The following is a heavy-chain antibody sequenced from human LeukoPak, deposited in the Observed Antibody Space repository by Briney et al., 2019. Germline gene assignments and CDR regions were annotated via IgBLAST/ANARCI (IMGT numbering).Heavy chain of an antibody. CDR1: GYTFTGYD. Sequence: ASVKVSCKASGYTFTGYDINWVRQATGQGLEWMGWMNPNSGNTGYAQKFQCRVTMTRNTSISTAYMELSSLRSEDTAAYYCVAPGGYSSSPLTHWGQGTLVTVSS. D-gene: IGHD6-6*01. J-gene: IGHJ4*02. V-gene: IGHV1-8*01. CDR3: VAPGGYSSSPLTH. CDR2: MNPNSGNT.